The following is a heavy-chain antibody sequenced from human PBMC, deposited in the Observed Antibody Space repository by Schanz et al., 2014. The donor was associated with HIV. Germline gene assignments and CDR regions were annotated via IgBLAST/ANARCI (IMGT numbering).Heavy chain of an antibody. J-gene: IGHJ2*01. CDR3: AMGPDYYDSSAYYRVGLWYFDL. D-gene: IGHD3-22*01. CDR2: INPNSGGT. CDR1: GYTFSNYA. Sequence: QVQLVQSGTEVKKPGASVTVSCKASGYTFSNYAINWVRQAPGQGLEWMGWINPNSGGTNYAQKFQGRVTMTRDTSISTAYMELRRLRYDDTAVYYCAMGPDYYDSSAYYRVGLWYFDLWGRGTLVTVSS. V-gene: IGHV1-2*02.